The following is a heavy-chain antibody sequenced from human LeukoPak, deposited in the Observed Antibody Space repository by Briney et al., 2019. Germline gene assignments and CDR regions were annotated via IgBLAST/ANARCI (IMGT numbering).Heavy chain of an antibody. J-gene: IGHJ6*02. Sequence: SETLSPTCAVYGGSFSGYYWSWIRQPPGKGLEWIGEIIHSGSTNYNPSLKSRVTISVDTSKNQFSLKLSSVTAADTAVYYCARDDSYPYYYYYGMDVWGQGTTVTVSS. CDR1: GGSFSGYY. CDR2: IIHSGST. CDR3: ARDDSYPYYYYYGMDV. V-gene: IGHV4-34*12. D-gene: IGHD5-18*01.